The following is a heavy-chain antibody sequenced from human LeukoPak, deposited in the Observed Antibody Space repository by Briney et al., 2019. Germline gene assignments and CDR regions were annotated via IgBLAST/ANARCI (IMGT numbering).Heavy chain of an antibody. CDR1: GFTFSSYG. D-gene: IGHD2-21*02. CDR2: ISYDGSNK. V-gene: IGHV3-30*18. J-gene: IGHJ4*02. Sequence: GGSLRLSCAASGFTFSSYGMHWVRQAPGKGLEWVAVISYDGSNKYYADSVKGRFTISRDNSKNTLYLQMNSLRAEDTAVYYCAKDRSPYCGGDCYPMAFDYWGQGTLVTVSS. CDR3: AKDRSPYCGGDCYPMAFDY.